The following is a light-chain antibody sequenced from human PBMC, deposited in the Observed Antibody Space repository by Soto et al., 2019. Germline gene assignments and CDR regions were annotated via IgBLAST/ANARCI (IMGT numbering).Light chain of an antibody. CDR3: CSYAGSYTHYV. Sequence: QSALTQPRSVSGSPGQSVTISCTGTSSDVGGYNYVSWYQQHPGKAPKFMIYDVSKRPSGVPDRFSGSKSGNTASLTISGLQAEDEADYYCCSYAGSYTHYVSGTGTKVTVL. CDR1: SSDVGGYNY. J-gene: IGLJ1*01. CDR2: DVS. V-gene: IGLV2-11*01.